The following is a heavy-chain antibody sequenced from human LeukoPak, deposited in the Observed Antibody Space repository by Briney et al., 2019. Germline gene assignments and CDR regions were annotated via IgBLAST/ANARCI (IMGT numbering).Heavy chain of an antibody. CDR3: ARGLVRYSSGWYYFDY. J-gene: IGHJ4*02. D-gene: IGHD6-19*01. CDR2: IKQDGSEK. V-gene: IGHV3-7*01. CDR1: GFTFSSYW. Sequence: GGSLRLSCAASGFTFSSYWMNWVRQAPGKGLEWVANIKQDGSEKYYAGSVKGRFTISRDNSKNTLYLQMNSLRAEDTAVYYCARGLVRYSSGWYYFDYWGQGTLVTVSS.